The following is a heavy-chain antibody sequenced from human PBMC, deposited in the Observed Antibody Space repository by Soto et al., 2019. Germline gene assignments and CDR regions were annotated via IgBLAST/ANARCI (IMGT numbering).Heavy chain of an antibody. J-gene: IGHJ1*01. V-gene: IGHV4-31*03. CDR2: IYYSGST. CDR3: ARVTAPYYYDSSGYPEHFQH. D-gene: IGHD3-22*01. CDR1: GGSISSGGYY. Sequence: PSETLSLPCTVFGGSISSGGYYWSWIRQHPGKGLEWIGYIYYSGSTYYNPSLKSRVTISVDTSKNQFSLKLSSVTAADTAVYYCARVTAPYYYDSSGYPEHFQHWGQGTLVTVSS.